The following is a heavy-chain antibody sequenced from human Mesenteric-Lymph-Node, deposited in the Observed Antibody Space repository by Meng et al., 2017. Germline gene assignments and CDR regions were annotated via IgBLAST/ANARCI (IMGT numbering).Heavy chain of an antibody. Sequence: GSLRLSCAVYGGSFIDYYWGWFRQPPGRGLQWIGEIYHSGSTNYNPSLKSRVTISVDTSENQFSLKMSSVTAADTAVYYCARGTYYYETNDWSPDIWGQGTMVTVSS. CDR1: GGSFIDYY. CDR2: IYHSGST. D-gene: IGHD3-22*01. V-gene: IGHV4-34*01. CDR3: ARGTYYYETNDWSPDI. J-gene: IGHJ3*02.